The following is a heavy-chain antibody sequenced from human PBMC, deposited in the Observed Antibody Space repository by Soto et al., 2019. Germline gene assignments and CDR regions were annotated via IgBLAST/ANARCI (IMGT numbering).Heavy chain of an antibody. J-gene: IGHJ5*02. V-gene: IGHV1-18*01. Sequence: QLQLMQSGGEAKNPGASVKVSCEASGYSFSTYAISWLRQAPGQGLEWMGLITPNNGYTNYAQKCQGRLILTTDIPSRTAYMELTSLRYDDTAMYDCATSYDSGFDPWGQGTLVSVS. CDR2: ITPNNGYT. CDR1: GYSFSTYA. CDR3: ATSYDSGFDP. D-gene: IGHD3-3*01.